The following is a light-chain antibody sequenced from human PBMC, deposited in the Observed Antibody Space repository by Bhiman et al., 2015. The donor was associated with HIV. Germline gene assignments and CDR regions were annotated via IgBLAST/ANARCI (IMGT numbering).Light chain of an antibody. CDR3: QSYDSHLGGSF. J-gene: IGLJ2*01. CDR2: GNT. CDR1: SSSIGANYD. V-gene: IGLV1-40*01. Sequence: QSVLTQPPSVSGAPGQRVTISCTGSSSSIGANYDVHWYQQLPGTAPQLLIYGNTNRPSGVPDRFSGSRSGTSASLAITGLQAEDEADYFCQSYDSHLGGSFFGGGTKLTVL.